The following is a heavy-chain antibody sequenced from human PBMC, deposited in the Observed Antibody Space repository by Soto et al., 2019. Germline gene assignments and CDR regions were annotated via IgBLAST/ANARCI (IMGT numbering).Heavy chain of an antibody. CDR3: ARVSGYYFLDY. V-gene: IGHV1-3*05. CDR2: INAGNGNT. Sequence: QVQLVQSGAEEKKPGASVKVSCKASGYTFTNYAMHWVRQAPGQRLEWMGWINAGNGNTKYSQKFQGRVTITSDTSASTAYMELSRLRSEDTAVYYGARVSGYYFLDYWGQGTLVTVSS. CDR1: GYTFTNYA. J-gene: IGHJ4*02. D-gene: IGHD5-12*01.